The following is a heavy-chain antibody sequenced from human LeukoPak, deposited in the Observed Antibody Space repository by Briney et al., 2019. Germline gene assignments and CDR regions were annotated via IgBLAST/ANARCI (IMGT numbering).Heavy chain of an antibody. J-gene: IGHJ4*02. CDR3: ARGYDSGSRPFDY. CDR2: ISAYNGNT. CDR1: GYTFTNYG. Sequence: ASVKVSCKASGYTFTNYGFTWVRQAPGQGLEWMGWISAYNGNTNYAQKFQGRVTMTTDTSTSTAYMELRSLRSDDTAVYYCARGYDSGSRPFDYWGQGTLVTVSS. V-gene: IGHV1-18*01. D-gene: IGHD3-10*01.